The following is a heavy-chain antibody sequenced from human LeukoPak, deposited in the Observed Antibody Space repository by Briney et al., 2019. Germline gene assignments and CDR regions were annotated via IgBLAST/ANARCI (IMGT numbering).Heavy chain of an antibody. D-gene: IGHD3-10*01. CDR3: ARDRGQYYYGSGSYVV. V-gene: IGHV1-2*02. J-gene: IGHJ4*02. CDR2: INPNSGGT. Sequence: ASVKVSCKASGYTFTGYYMHWVRQAPGQGLEWMGWINPNSGGTNYAQKFQGRVTMTRDTSISTAYMEQSRLRSDDTAVYYCARDRGQYYYGSGSYVVWGQGTLIIVSS. CDR1: GYTFTGYY.